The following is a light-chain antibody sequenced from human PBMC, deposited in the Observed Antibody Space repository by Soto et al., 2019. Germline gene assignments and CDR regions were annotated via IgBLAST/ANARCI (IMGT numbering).Light chain of an antibody. CDR1: QSISSW. V-gene: IGKV1-5*01. CDR2: DAS. Sequence: DSRMSESLSMLAASVKNRVTITCRASQSISSWLAWYQQKPVKAPKLLIYDASSLESGVPSRFSGSGSGTEFTLTISSLQPDDFATYYCQQYNSYSWTFGEGTKVAIK. J-gene: IGKJ1*01. CDR3: QQYNSYSWT.